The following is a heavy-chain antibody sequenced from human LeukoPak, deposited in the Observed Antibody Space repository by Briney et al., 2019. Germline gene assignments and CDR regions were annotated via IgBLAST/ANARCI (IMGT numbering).Heavy chain of an antibody. Sequence: GRSLRLSCAASGFTFSSYAMHWVRQAPGKGLEWVAVISYDGSNKYYADSVKGRLTISRDNSKNTLYLQMNSLRAEDTAVYYCAREFKLAAAGTPYYYYGMDVWGQGTTVTVSS. V-gene: IGHV3-30*04. CDR1: GFTFSSYA. D-gene: IGHD6-13*01. CDR2: ISYDGSNK. J-gene: IGHJ6*02. CDR3: AREFKLAAAGTPYYYYGMDV.